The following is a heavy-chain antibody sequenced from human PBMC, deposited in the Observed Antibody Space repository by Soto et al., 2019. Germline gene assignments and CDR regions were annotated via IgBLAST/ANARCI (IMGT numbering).Heavy chain of an antibody. CDR2: FYYSGIT. V-gene: IGHV4-31*01. D-gene: IGHD3-16*01. CDR1: GGSIRRRGYY. Sequence: QVQLQESGPGVVKTSQTLSLTCTVSGGSIRRRGYYWGWIRHRAGEGLQWIGFFYYSGITDYNPSLRRIAVITAATSKNQVFMQLSSVTAADTAVYYCASAGAREGDWFDPWGQGTLVTVSS. J-gene: IGHJ5*02. CDR3: ASAGAREGDWFDP.